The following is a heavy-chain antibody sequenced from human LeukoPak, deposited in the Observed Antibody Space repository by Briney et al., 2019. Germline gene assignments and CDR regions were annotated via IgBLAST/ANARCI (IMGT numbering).Heavy chain of an antibody. CDR2: ISSSSSYI. CDR3: ARGKFLGYSRNRDAFDI. D-gene: IGHD6-13*01. V-gene: IGHV3-21*01. Sequence: PGGSLRLSCAASGFTFSSYSMNWVRQAPGKGLEWVSSISSSSSYIYYADSVKGRFTISRDNAKNSLYLQMNSLRAEDTAVYYCARGKFLGYSRNRDAFDIWGQGTMVTVSS. CDR1: GFTFSSYS. J-gene: IGHJ3*02.